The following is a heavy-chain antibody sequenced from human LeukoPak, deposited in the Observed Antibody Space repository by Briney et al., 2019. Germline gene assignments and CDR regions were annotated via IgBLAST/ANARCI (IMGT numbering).Heavy chain of an antibody. CDR2: INHSGST. V-gene: IGHV4-34*01. CDR1: GGSFSGYY. J-gene: IGHJ6*02. Sequence: PSETLSLTCAVYGGSFSGYYWSWIRQPPGKGLEWIGEINHSGSTNYNPSLKSRVTISVDTSKNQFSLKLSSVTAADTAVYYCARGQSTYYYYYGMDVWGQGTTVTVSS. CDR3: ARGQSTYYYYYGMDV.